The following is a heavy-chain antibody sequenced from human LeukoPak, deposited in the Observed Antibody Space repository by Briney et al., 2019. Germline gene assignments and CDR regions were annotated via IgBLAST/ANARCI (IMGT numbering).Heavy chain of an antibody. V-gene: IGHV3-11*06. D-gene: IGHD1-26*01. Sequence: PGGSLRLSCAASGFTFSDYYMSWIRQAPGKGLEWVSSISSSSSYIYYADSVKGRFTISRDNAKNSLYLQMNSLRAEDTAVYYCARDYSARWDYVPPFDYWGQGTLVTVSS. CDR3: ARDYSARWDYVPPFDY. CDR1: GFTFSDYY. CDR2: ISSSSSYI. J-gene: IGHJ4*02.